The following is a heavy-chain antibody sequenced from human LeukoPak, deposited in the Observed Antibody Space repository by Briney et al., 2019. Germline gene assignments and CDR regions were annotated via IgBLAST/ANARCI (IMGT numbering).Heavy chain of an antibody. D-gene: IGHD1-1*01. J-gene: IGHJ3*02. CDR3: ARSTTGTEVDAFDI. CDR2: IYSGGST. CDR1: GFTVSSNY. Sequence: GGSLRLSCAASGFTVSSNYMSWVRQAPGKGLEWVSVIYSGGSTYYADSVKGRFTISRDNSKNTLYLQMNSLRAEDTAVYYCARSTTGTEVDAFDIWGQGTMVTVSS. V-gene: IGHV3-53*01.